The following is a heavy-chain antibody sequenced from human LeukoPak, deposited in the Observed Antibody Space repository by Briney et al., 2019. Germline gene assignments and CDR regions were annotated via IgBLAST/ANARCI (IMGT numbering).Heavy chain of an antibody. V-gene: IGHV3-21*01. Sequence: PGGSLRLSCAASGFTFSSYTMNWVRQAPGKGLEWVSSVTSSSTYIYYAESVKGRFAISRDNAKNSLYLQMDSLRPEDTAVYYCARDVNVSAAVIPGYFDSWGQGTLVTVSP. J-gene: IGHJ4*02. D-gene: IGHD2-2*01. CDR3: ARDVNVSAAVIPGYFDS. CDR2: VTSSSTYI. CDR1: GFTFSSYT.